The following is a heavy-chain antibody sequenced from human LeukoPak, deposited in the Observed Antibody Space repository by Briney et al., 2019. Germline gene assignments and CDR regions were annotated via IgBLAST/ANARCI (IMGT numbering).Heavy chain of an antibody. CDR3: ARGANFNDGYCSGGSCYYYYYYYGMDV. D-gene: IGHD2-15*01. V-gene: IGHV3-30-3*01. Sequence: PGRSLRLSCAASGFTFSSYAMHWVRQAPGKGLEWVAVISYDGSNKYYADSVKGRFTISRDNSKNTLYLQMNSLRAEDTAVYYCARGANFNDGYCSGGSCYYYYYYYGMDVWGQGTTVTVSS. J-gene: IGHJ6*02. CDR1: GFTFSSYA. CDR2: ISYDGSNK.